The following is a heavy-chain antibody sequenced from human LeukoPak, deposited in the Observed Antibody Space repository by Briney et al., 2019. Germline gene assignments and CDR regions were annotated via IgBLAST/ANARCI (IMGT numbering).Heavy chain of an antibody. CDR1: GGSISTYF. J-gene: IGHJ4*02. D-gene: IGHD3-16*02. V-gene: IGHV4-34*01. Sequence: PSETLSLTCTVSGGSISTYFWSWIRQPPGKGLEWIGEINHSGSTNYNPSLKSRVTISVDTSKNQFSLKLSSVTAADTAVYYCARIKQDRTYYDYVWGSYRYTIFDYWGQGTLVTVSS. CDR3: ARIKQDRTYYDYVWGSYRYTIFDY. CDR2: INHSGST.